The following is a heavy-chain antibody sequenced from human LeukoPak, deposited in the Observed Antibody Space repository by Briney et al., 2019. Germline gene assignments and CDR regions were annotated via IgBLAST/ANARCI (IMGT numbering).Heavy chain of an antibody. CDR2: INHSGIT. J-gene: IGHJ4*02. D-gene: IGHD3-22*01. CDR1: GGSFSGYY. Sequence: PSETLSLTCGVYGGSFSGYYWTWIRQPPGKGLEWIGEINHSGITNYNPSLKSRVTISVDTSKNQFSLKLSSVTAADTAVYYCARRGVYYDSSGYHYYFDYWGQGTLVTVSS. V-gene: IGHV4-34*01. CDR3: ARRGVYYDSSGYHYYFDY.